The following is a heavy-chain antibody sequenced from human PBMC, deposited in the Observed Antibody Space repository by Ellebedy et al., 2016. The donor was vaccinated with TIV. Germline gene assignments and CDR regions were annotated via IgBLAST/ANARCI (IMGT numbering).Heavy chain of an antibody. CDR2: IYYSRST. J-gene: IGHJ3*01. V-gene: IGHV4-39*01. D-gene: IGHD1-26*01. Sequence: MPSETLSLTCTVSGGSISSSSYYRGWIRQPPGKGLEWIGSIYYSRSTYYNPSLKSRVTTSVDTSKNQFSLRLSSVTAADTAVYYCARHVRSFDAFDVWGQGTMVTVSS. CDR1: GGSISSSSYY. CDR3: ARHVRSFDAFDV.